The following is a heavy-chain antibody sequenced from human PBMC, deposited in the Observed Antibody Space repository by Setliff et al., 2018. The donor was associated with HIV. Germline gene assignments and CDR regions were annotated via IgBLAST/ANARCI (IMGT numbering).Heavy chain of an antibody. D-gene: IGHD6-13*01. CDR2: IYHSGST. Sequence: SETLSLTCAVSGYSISSGYYWGWIRQPPGKGLEWIGSIYHSGSTYYNPSLKSRVTMSVDTSKNQFSLKLNSVTAADTAVYYCVRGGDSSSWYWGRWFDPWGQGTLVTVSS. V-gene: IGHV4-38-2*01. CDR1: GYSISSGYY. CDR3: VRGGDSSSWYWGRWFDP. J-gene: IGHJ5*02.